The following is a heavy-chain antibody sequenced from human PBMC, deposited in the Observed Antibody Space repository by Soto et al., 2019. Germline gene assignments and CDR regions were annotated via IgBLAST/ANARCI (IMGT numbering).Heavy chain of an antibody. CDR1: GYSLTHYW. CDR2: IYPGDSDT. D-gene: IGHD5-18*01. V-gene: IGHV5-51*01. Sequence: GESLTISCTFAGYSLTHYWIGWVRQMPGKGLEWMGIIYPGDSDTRYSPSFQGQVIISVDQSISTAYLQWSSLQASDTAMYYCARQDYNYAYFDFWGQGTLVTVSS. J-gene: IGHJ4*02. CDR3: ARQDYNYAYFDF.